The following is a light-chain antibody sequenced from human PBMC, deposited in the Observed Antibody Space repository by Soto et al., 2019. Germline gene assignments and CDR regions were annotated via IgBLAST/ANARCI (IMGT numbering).Light chain of an antibody. CDR1: QSVSSGY. Sequence: EIVLTQSPGTLSLSSGERATLSCRASQSVSSGYLAWYQQKPGQAPRLLIYGAPNRATGIPDRFSGSGSGTDLTLTISRLEPEDFAVYYCLQYINSPRTFGQGTKVDIK. CDR3: LQYINSPRT. J-gene: IGKJ1*01. CDR2: GAP. V-gene: IGKV3-20*01.